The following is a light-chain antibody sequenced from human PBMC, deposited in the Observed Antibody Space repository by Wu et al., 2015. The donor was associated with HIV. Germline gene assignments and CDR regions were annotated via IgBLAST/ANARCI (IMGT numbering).Light chain of an antibody. V-gene: IGKV3-11*01. J-gene: IGKJ2*01. CDR2: DAS. CDR3: QQRSNWPRGMYT. Sequence: EIVLTQSPATLSFSPGERATLFCRASQSVSGTLAWYQQKLGQAPRLLIYDASNRATGIPARFSGSGSGTDFTLTISSLEPEDFAVYYCQQRSNWPRGMYTFGQGTKLEIK. CDR1: QSVSGT.